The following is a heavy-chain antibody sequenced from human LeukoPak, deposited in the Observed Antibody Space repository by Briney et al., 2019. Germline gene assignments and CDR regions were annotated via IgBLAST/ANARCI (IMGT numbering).Heavy chain of an antibody. CDR1: GFTFSSYG. V-gene: IGHV3-30*18. D-gene: IGHD6-19*01. Sequence: PGRSLRLSCAASGFTFSSYGMHWIRQAPGKGLEWVAVISYDGSNKYYADSVKGRFTISRDNSKNTLYLQMNSLRAEDTAVYYCAKDLSSGWTNWFDPWGQGTLVTVSS. CDR2: ISYDGSNK. CDR3: AKDLSSGWTNWFDP. J-gene: IGHJ5*02.